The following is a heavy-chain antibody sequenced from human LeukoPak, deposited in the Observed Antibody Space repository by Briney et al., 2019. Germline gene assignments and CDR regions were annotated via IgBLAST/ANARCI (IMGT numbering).Heavy chain of an antibody. J-gene: IGHJ3*02. V-gene: IGHV3-23*01. CDR3: AKALSQWLPSIDAFDI. D-gene: IGHD6-19*01. CDR1: GFTFSSYA. Sequence: GGSLRLSCAASGFTFSSYAMSWVRQAPGKGLEWVSAISGSGGSTYYADSVKGRFTIYRDNSKNTLYLQMNSLRAEDTAVYYCAKALSQWLPSIDAFDIWGQGTMVTVSS. CDR2: ISGSGGST.